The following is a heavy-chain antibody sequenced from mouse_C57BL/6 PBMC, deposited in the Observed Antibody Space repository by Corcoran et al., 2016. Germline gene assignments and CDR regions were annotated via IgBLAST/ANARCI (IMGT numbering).Heavy chain of an antibody. V-gene: IGHV9-3*01. CDR3: TRNSPYYFDY. CDR1: GYTFTTYG. Sequence: QIQLVQSGPELKKPGETVKISCKASGYTFTTYGMSWGKQAPGKGLKWLGWINTYSGVPTYADDFKGRFAFSLETSASTSYLQINNLKNEDTATYFCTRNSPYYFDYWGQGTTLTVSS. J-gene: IGHJ2*01. CDR2: INTYSGVP.